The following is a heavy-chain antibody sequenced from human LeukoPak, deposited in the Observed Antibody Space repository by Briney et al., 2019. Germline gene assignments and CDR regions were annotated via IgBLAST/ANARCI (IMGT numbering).Heavy chain of an antibody. Sequence: SETLSLTCTVSGGSTSSGGYYWSWIRQHPGKVLEWIGHIYYSGSTYYNPSLKSRVTISVDTSKNQFSLKLSSVTAADTAVYYCARGLWLYYFDYWGQGTLVTVSS. V-gene: IGHV4-31*03. CDR2: IYYSGST. J-gene: IGHJ4*02. D-gene: IGHD3-22*01. CDR1: GGSTSSGGYY. CDR3: ARGLWLYYFDY.